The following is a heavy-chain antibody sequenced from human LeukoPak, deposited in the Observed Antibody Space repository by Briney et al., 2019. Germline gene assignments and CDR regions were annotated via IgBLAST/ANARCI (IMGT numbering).Heavy chain of an antibody. Sequence: SETLSLTCTVSGGSISSYYWSWIRQPPGKGLEWIGEINHSGSTNYNPSLRSRVTISVDTSKNQFSLKVNSVTAADAAVYYCARGYCSTTTCYPPDALDIWGLGTVVTVSS. CDR1: GGSISSYY. J-gene: IGHJ3*02. CDR3: ARGYCSTTTCYPPDALDI. CDR2: INHSGST. V-gene: IGHV4-34*01. D-gene: IGHD2-2*01.